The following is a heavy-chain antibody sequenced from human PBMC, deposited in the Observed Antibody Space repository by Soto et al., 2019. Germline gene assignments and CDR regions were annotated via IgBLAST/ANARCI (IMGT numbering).Heavy chain of an antibody. CDR3: AKDRGYCSGGSCYDLYYYYGMDV. CDR2: ISWNSCSI. V-gene: IGHV3-9*01. CDR1: VFTCDESA. D-gene: IGHD2-15*01. J-gene: IGHJ6*02. Sequence: SLRLSCSASVFTCDESAMHWMRHAPGKTLEWLPGISWNSCSIGYADSVKGRFTISRDNAKNSLYLQMNSLRAEDTALYYCAKDRGYCSGGSCYDLYYYYGMDVWGQGTTVTVSS.